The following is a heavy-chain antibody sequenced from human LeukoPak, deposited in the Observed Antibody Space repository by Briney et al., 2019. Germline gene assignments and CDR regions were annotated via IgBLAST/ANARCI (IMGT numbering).Heavy chain of an antibody. D-gene: IGHD3-10*01. V-gene: IGHV3-7*01. CDR1: GFTFNTYW. J-gene: IGHJ4*02. Sequence: GGSLRLSCAASGFTFNTYWMRWVRQAPGGGLERVANIKGDGTEKYYVDSVKGRFTISRDNAKNSLFLHMNNVRAEDTAVYYCSRLSAMLRGPEPFYYFEYWGQGALVTVSS. CDR2: IKGDGTEK. CDR3: SRLSAMLRGPEPFYYFEY.